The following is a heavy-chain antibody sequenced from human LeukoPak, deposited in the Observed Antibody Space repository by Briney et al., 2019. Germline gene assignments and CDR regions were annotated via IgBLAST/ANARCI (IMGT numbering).Heavy chain of an antibody. J-gene: IGHJ6*02. D-gene: IGHD3-22*01. CDR2: INSDGSST. V-gene: IGHV3-74*01. Sequence: GGSLRLSCAASGFTFSSYWMHWVRQAPGKGLVWVSRINSDGSSTSYADSVKGRFTISRDNAKNTLYLQMNSLRAEDTAVYYCARDLGGYYDSSGYYYYYGMDVWGQGTTVTVSS. CDR3: ARDLGGYYDSSGYYYYYGMDV. CDR1: GFTFSSYW.